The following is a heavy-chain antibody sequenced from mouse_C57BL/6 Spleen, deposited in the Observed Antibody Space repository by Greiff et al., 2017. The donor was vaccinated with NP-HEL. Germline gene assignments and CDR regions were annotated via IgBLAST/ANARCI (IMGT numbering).Heavy chain of an antibody. J-gene: IGHJ4*01. CDR2: INPYNGGT. Sequence: EVQLQQSGPVLVKPGASVKMSCKASGYTFTDYYMNWVKQSHGKSLEWIGVINPYNGGTSYNQKFKGKATLTVDKSSSTAYMELNSLTSEDSAVYFCASRAYFSMDYWGQGTSVTVSS. V-gene: IGHV1-19*01. D-gene: IGHD6-1*01. CDR1: GYTFTDYY. CDR3: ASRAYFSMDY.